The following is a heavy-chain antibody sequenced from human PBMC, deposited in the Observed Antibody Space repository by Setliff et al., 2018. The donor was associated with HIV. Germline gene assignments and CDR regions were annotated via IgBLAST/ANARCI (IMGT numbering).Heavy chain of an antibody. D-gene: IGHD6-19*01. CDR2: INGGNDKT. J-gene: IGHJ6*03. CDR1: GYTFTSYA. V-gene: IGHV1-3*03. Sequence: ASVKVSCKASGYTFTSYAIHWVRQAPGQRLEWMGWINGGNDKTKYSQEFQGRVTITRDTSASTAYMELSSLRSEDMAVYYCARGGSGWPGYYYYHMDVWGKGTTVTVSS. CDR3: ARGGSGWPGYYYYHMDV.